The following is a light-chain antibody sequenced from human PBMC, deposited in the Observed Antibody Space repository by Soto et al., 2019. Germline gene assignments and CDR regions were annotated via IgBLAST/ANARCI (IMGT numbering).Light chain of an antibody. CDR1: QSVSSY. CDR2: AAS. CDR3: QQSYSPPPIT. Sequence: DIQMTQSPSSLSASVGDRVTITCRASQSVSSYLNWYQQKPGKAPKLLIYAASSLQSGVPSRFSGSGSGTDFTLTISSLQTEDFATYYCQQSYSPPPITFGQGTRLEIK. V-gene: IGKV1-39*01. J-gene: IGKJ5*01.